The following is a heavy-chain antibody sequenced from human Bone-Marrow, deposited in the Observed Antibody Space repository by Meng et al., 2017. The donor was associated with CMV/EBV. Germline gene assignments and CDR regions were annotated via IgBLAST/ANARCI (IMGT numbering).Heavy chain of an antibody. CDR2: ISAYNGNT. CDR3: VRDTSLRVPGWYPGGY. CDR1: GYTFTSYG. D-gene: IGHD6-19*01. Sequence: ASVKVSCKASGYTFTSYGISWVRQAPGQGLEWMGWISAYNGNTNYAQKLQGRVTMTTDTFTRTAYMELRSLRFDDTAVYYCVRDTSLRVPGWYPGGYWGQGTLVTVSS. V-gene: IGHV1-18*01. J-gene: IGHJ4*02.